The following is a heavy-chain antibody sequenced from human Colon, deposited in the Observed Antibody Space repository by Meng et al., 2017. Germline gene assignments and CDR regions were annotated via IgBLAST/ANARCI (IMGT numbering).Heavy chain of an antibody. V-gene: IGHV4-31*01. D-gene: IGHD3-3*01. Sequence: SETLSLTCTVSGGSISSGGYYWSWIRQHPGKGLEWIGYIYYSGSTYYNPSLKSLVTISVDTSKNQFSLKLSSVTAADTAVYYCARGPYYDFWSGYHNWFDPWGQGTLVTVS. CDR1: GGSISSGGYY. J-gene: IGHJ5*02. CDR3: ARGPYYDFWSGYHNWFDP. CDR2: IYYSGST.